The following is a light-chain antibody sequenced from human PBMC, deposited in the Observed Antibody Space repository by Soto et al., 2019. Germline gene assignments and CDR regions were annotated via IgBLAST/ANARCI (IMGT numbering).Light chain of an antibody. V-gene: IGKV1-5*01. CDR3: QQYNSYSPRT. Sequence: DIRRTQSPSTLSASVGDRVTITCRASQSISSWLAWYQQKPGKAPKLLIYDASSLESGVPSRFSGSGSGTEFTLTISSLQPDDFATYYCQQYNSYSPRTFGQGTKVEI. CDR1: QSISSW. CDR2: DAS. J-gene: IGKJ1*01.